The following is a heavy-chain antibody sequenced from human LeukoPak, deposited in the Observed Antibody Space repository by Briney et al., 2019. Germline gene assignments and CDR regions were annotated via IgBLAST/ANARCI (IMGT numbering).Heavy chain of an antibody. D-gene: IGHD6-13*01. CDR1: GGSISSSIYY. Sequence: PSETLSLTCTVSGGSISSSIYYWGWIRQPPGKGLEWIGEINHSGSTNYNPSLKSRVSISVDSSKNQFSLKVSSVTAADTAVYYCARGSDTAAGLYWGQGTLVTVSS. V-gene: IGHV4-39*07. CDR3: ARGSDTAAGLY. CDR2: INHSGST. J-gene: IGHJ4*02.